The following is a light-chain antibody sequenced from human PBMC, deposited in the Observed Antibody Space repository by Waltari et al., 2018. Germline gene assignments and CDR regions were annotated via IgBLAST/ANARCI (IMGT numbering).Light chain of an antibody. V-gene: IGLV1-44*01. CDR3: AAWDDSLNGPYV. CDR2: SNN. J-gene: IGLJ1*01. CDR1: SSNIGRNT. Sequence: QSVLTQPPSASGTPGQRVTISCSGSSSNIGRNTVNWYQQLPGTAPKLLLYSNNQRPSGVPDRFSGSKSGTSASLAISGLQSEDEADYYCAAWDDSLNGPYVFGTGTKVTVL.